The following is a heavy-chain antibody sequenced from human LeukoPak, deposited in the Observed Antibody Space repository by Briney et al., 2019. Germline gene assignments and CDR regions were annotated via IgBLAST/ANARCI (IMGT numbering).Heavy chain of an antibody. J-gene: IGHJ4*02. CDR3: AKDLSFYGGNRVTKVKPYYFDY. CDR2: INPSGGST. CDR1: GYTFTSYY. Sequence: ASVKVSCKASGYTFTSYYMHWVRQAPGQGLEWMGIINPSGGSTSYAQKFQGRVTMTRDTSTSTVYMELSSLRSEDTAVYYCAKDLSFYGGNRVTKVKPYYFDYWGQGTLVTVSS. D-gene: IGHD4-23*01. V-gene: IGHV1-46*01.